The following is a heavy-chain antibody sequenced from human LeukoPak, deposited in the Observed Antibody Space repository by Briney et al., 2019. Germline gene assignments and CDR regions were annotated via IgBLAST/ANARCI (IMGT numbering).Heavy chain of an antibody. CDR1: GFTFSSYA. V-gene: IGHV3-23*01. CDR3: AKHRGYSYNNPDY. CDR2: ISGSGGST. J-gene: IGHJ4*02. Sequence: PGGSLRLSCAASGFTFSSYAMSWVRQAPGKGLEWVSAISGSGGSTYYADSVKGRSTISRDNSKNTLYLQMNSLRAEDTAVYYCAKHRGYSYNNPDYWGQGTLVTVSS. D-gene: IGHD5-18*01.